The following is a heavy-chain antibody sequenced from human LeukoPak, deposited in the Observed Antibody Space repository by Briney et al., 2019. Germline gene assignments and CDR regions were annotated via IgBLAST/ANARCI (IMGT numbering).Heavy chain of an antibody. J-gene: IGHJ4*02. Sequence: GGSLGLSCAASGFTFDDYAMHWVRQAPGKGLEWVSGISWNSGSIGYADSVKGRFTISRDNSKNTLYLQMNSLRAEDTAVYYCAKYSSGWYGFDYWGQGTLVTVSS. CDR2: ISWNSGSI. V-gene: IGHV3-9*01. CDR1: GFTFDDYA. CDR3: AKYSSGWYGFDY. D-gene: IGHD6-19*01.